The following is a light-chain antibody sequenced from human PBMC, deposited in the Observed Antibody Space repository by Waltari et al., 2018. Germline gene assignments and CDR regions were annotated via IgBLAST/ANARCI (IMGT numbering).Light chain of an antibody. CDR3: AAWDDSRNGPV. Sequence: QSVLTQPPSASGTPGQRVTISCSGSSSNIGGNPVNWYQQLPGTAPKLLIYNNDRRPSGCPDRFSGSKSGTSASLAISGLQSEDEADYYCAAWDDSRNGPVFGGGTKLPVL. CDR1: SSNIGGNP. J-gene: IGLJ3*02. V-gene: IGLV1-44*01. CDR2: NND.